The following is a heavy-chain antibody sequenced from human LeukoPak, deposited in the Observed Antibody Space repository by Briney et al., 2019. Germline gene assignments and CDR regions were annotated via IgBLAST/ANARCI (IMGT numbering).Heavy chain of an antibody. CDR2: ISSNGGST. CDR1: GFTFSSYA. V-gene: IGHV3-64*04. CDR3: ASNLVAGTFDI. Sequence: GGSLRLSCSASGFTFSSYAMHWVRQAPGKGLEYVSAISSNGGSTYYADSVKGRFTISRDNSKNTLYLQMNSLRAEDTAVYYCASNLVAGTFDIWGQGTMVTVSS. J-gene: IGHJ3*02. D-gene: IGHD6-19*01.